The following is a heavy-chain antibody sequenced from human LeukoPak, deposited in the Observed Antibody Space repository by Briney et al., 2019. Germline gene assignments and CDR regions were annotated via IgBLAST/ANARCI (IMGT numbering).Heavy chain of an antibody. CDR2: IYYSGST. J-gene: IGHJ4*02. Sequence: ASQTLSLTCTVSGGSISSGDYYWSWIRQPPGKGLEWIGYIYYSGSTYYNPSLKSRVTISVDTSKNQFSLKLSSVTAADTAVYYCARRAARPERYFDYWGQGTLVTVSS. D-gene: IGHD6-6*01. CDR1: GGSISSGDYY. V-gene: IGHV4-30-4*08. CDR3: ARRAARPERYFDY.